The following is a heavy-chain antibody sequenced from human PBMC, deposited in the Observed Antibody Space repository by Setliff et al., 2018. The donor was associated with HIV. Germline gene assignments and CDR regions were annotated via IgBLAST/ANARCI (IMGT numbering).Heavy chain of an antibody. Sequence: ASVKVSCKASGYSFTGYYVNWVRQAPGQGLEWMGRINPNSGATNLAQKFQGRVTLTRDTSVTTVYMELTSLRSDDTAVYYCAMKDGVGYCDSNSCYGIGPIDFWGQGSLVTVSS. CDR1: GYSFTGYY. J-gene: IGHJ4*02. CDR3: AMKDGVGYCDSNSCYGIGPIDF. CDR2: INPNSGAT. V-gene: IGHV1-2*06. D-gene: IGHD2-2*01.